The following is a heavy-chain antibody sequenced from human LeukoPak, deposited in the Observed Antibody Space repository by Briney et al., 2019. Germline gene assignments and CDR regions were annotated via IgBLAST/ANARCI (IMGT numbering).Heavy chain of an antibody. V-gene: IGHV4-38-2*02. CDR1: GYSISSGYY. CDR3: AGFTFFRGVITFDY. J-gene: IGHJ4*02. CDR2: VDHSGGI. Sequence: SETLSLTCTVSGYSISSGYYWGWIRQPPGKGLEWIGSVDHSGGIYYNPSLRSRVSISVDTSKNQFSLKLSSVTAADTAVYSCAGFTFFRGVITFDYWGQGTLVTVSS. D-gene: IGHD3-10*01.